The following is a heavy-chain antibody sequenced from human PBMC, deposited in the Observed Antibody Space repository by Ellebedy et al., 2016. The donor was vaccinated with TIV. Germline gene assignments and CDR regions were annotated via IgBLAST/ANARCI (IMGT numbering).Heavy chain of an antibody. CDR2: IWFDGSQK. Sequence: PGGSLRLSCAASGFTFSSHATHWVRQAPGKGLEWVAVIWFDGSQKYHAHSVRGRFNISRDNGKNTLYLKMNSLRAEDTAVYFCAALYGDNTDGGLDYWGQGTLVTVSS. V-gene: IGHV3-33*01. D-gene: IGHD4-23*01. CDR3: AALYGDNTDGGLDY. J-gene: IGHJ4*02. CDR1: GFTFSSHA.